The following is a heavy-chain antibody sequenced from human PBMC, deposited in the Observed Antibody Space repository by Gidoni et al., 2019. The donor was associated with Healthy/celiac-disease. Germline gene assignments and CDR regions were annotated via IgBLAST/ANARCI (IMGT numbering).Heavy chain of an antibody. CDR1: GLTFTSYA. J-gene: IGHJ6*02. D-gene: IGHD2-15*01. V-gene: IGHV3-30*04. Sequence: QVQLVASGGGVVQPGSSLRPSCAASGLTFTSYAMPWVRQAPGKGLEWVAVISYDGSNKYYADSVKGRFTISRDNSKNTLYLQMNSLRAEDTAVYYCARGGGCSGGSCQAYYYGMDVWGQGTTVTVSS. CDR2: ISYDGSNK. CDR3: ARGGGCSGGSCQAYYYGMDV.